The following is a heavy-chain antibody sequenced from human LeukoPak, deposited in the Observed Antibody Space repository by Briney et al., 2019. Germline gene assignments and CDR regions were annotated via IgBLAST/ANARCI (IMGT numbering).Heavy chain of an antibody. CDR1: GFTVSSNY. Sequence: GGSLRLSCAASGFTVSSNYMSWVRQAPGKGLEWVSVIYSGGSTYYADSVKGRFTISRDNSKNTLYLQMNSLRAEDTAVYYCARKLITFGGVIVNGAFDIWGQGTTVTVSS. J-gene: IGHJ3*02. D-gene: IGHD3-16*02. CDR2: IYSGGST. CDR3: ARKLITFGGVIVNGAFDI. V-gene: IGHV3-53*01.